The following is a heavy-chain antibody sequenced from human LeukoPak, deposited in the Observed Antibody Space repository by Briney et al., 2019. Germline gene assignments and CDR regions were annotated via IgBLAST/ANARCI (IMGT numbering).Heavy chain of an antibody. Sequence: SETLSLTCTVSGGSISSSSYYWGWIRRPPGKGLEWIGSIYYSGSTYYNPSLKRRITISIDTSKNQFSLKLTSVTAADTAVYYCARDAALDYGGNSVFDYWGQGTLVTVSS. V-gene: IGHV4-39*07. CDR3: ARDAALDYGGNSVFDY. D-gene: IGHD4-23*01. CDR1: GGSISSSSYY. CDR2: IYYSGST. J-gene: IGHJ4*02.